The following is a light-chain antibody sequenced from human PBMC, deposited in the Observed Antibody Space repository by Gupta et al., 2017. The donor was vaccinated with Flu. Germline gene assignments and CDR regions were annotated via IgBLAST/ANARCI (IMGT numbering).Light chain of an antibody. CDR1: QSGRDNSNHKNC. J-gene: IGKJ3*01. CDR2: WAS. Sequence: DIVITQSPASLAVSLGVRATINFKSSQSGRDNSNHKNCLAWYQQKPGKAPKLLIYWASTRECGVPDSVSGRGSETDFTLTINNLQAEDVAVYYCQQYDRNPVTFGRGTKVEI. V-gene: IGKV4-1*01. CDR3: QQYDRNPVT.